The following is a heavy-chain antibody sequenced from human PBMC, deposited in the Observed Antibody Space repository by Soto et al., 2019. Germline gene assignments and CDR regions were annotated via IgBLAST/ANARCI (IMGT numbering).Heavy chain of an antibody. CDR2: IWYDGSNK. CDR1: GFTFSSYG. D-gene: IGHD5-12*01. J-gene: IGHJ4*02. Sequence: QVQLVESGGGVVQPGRSLRLSCAASGFTFSSYGMHWVRQAPGKGLEWVAVIWYDGSNKYYADSVKGRFTISRDHSKNTLYLQMNSLRAEATAVYYCARAQHVDIVAIGSAGADYWGQGTLVTVSS. CDR3: ARAQHVDIVAIGSAGADY. V-gene: IGHV3-33*01.